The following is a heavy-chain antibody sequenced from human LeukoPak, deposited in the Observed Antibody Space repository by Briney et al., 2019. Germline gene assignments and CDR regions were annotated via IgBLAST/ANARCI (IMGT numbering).Heavy chain of an antibody. CDR1: GFTFDDYA. Sequence: GGSLRLSCAASGFTFDDYAMHWVRQAPGKGLEWVSGISWNSGSIGYADSVKGRFTISRDNAKNSLYLQMNSLRAEDTALYYCAKDRHYDILTGYNSDYWGQRTLVTVSS. CDR2: ISWNSGSI. V-gene: IGHV3-9*01. CDR3: AKDRHYDILTGYNSDY. J-gene: IGHJ4*02. D-gene: IGHD3-9*01.